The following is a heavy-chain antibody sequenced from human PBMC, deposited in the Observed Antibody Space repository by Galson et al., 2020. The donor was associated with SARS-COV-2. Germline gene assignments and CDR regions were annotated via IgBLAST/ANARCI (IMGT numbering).Heavy chain of an antibody. CDR1: GFEFSDYY. V-gene: IGHV3-11*06. J-gene: IGHJ1*01. CDR2: ISSSGSYS. Sequence: GESLKISCAASGFEFSDYYMSWIRQAPGKGLEWLSYISSSGSYSSYADSVKGRFTISRDTAKNSLFLHMNSLRVEDGAVYYCARNGRDCSGGVCYGAEYFQHWGQGTLVAGSS. CDR3: ARNGRDCSGGVCYGAEYFQH. D-gene: IGHD2-15*01.